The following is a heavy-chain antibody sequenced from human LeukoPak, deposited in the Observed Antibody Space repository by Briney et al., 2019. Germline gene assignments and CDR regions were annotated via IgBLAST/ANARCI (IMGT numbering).Heavy chain of an antibody. V-gene: IGHV1-24*01. CDR3: ATFSSSGYRDAFDI. CDR2: FDPEDGET. J-gene: IGHJ3*02. D-gene: IGHD3-22*01. CDR1: GYTLTELS. Sequence: ASVKVSCKVSGYTLTELSMHWVRQAPGKGLEWMGGFDPEDGETIYAQKFQGRVTMTEDTSTDTAYMELSSLRSEDTAVYYCATFSSSGYRDAFDIWGQGTMVTVSS.